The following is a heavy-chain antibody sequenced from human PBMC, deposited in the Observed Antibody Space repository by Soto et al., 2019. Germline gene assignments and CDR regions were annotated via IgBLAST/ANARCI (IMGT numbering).Heavy chain of an antibody. J-gene: IGHJ6*02. D-gene: IGHD1-26*01. Sequence: QVQLQESGPGLVKPSGTLSLTCAVSGGSISSSNWWSWVRQPQGKGLEWIGEIYQSGTTNYNPSLRGGGTESVDRSKNQVSLKLSSVTAADTAVYYWARVSGSYSYGMDVWGQGTTVTVSS. CDR3: ARVSGSYSYGMDV. CDR1: GGSISSSNW. CDR2: IYQSGTT. V-gene: IGHV4-4*02.